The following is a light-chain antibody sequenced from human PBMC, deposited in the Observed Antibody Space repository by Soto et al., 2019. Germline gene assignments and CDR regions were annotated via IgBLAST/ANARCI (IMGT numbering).Light chain of an antibody. Sequence: DIQMTQSPSTLSASVGDRVTITCRASQSIGNWLAWYQQKPGKAPKLLIYDASSLESGVPSRFSGSGSGTEFTLTISSLQPDHFATYYCQQYNSYSSTFGHGTKVEVK. V-gene: IGKV1-5*01. J-gene: IGKJ1*01. CDR2: DAS. CDR3: QQYNSYSST. CDR1: QSIGNW.